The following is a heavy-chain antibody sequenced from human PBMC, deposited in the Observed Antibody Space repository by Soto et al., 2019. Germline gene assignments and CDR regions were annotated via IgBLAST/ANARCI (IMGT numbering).Heavy chain of an antibody. D-gene: IGHD3-10*01. V-gene: IGHV1-3*01. J-gene: IGHJ6*02. CDR3: AREEGSFYYYYGMDV. CDR2: INAGNGNT. Sequence: ASVKVSCKASGYTFTSYAMRWVRQAPGQRLEWMGWINAGNGNTKYSQKFQGRVTITRDTSASTAYMELSSLRSEDTAVYYCAREEGSFYYYYGMDVWGQGTTVTVSS. CDR1: GYTFTSYA.